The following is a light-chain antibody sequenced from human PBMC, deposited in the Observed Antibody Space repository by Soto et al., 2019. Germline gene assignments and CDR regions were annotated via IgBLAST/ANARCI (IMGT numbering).Light chain of an antibody. CDR1: QSVSSSY. CDR2: GAS. J-gene: IGKJ1*01. Sequence: EIVLTQSPRTLSLSPGERATLYCRASQSVSSSYLAWYQQKPGQAPRLLIYGASSRATGIPDRFSGSGSGTDFTLTISRLEPEDFAVYYCQQYDSSTWTFGQGTKVDIK. V-gene: IGKV3-20*01. CDR3: QQYDSSTWT.